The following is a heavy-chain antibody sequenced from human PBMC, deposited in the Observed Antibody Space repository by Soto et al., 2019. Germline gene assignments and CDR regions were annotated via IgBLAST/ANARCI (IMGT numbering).Heavy chain of an antibody. V-gene: IGHV2-5*01. J-gene: IGHJ4*02. CDR1: AFSLSTNGVG. Sequence: QITLEESGPTLVKPTQTLTLTCTFSAFSLSTNGVGVGWIRQPPGKPLEWLAVIYWNEDKRYSRSLKSRLCITNDPSNNQVVLTMTTMDPVDRATYYCVHPVMVHPITGGHYFDCWGPGILVTVS. CDR3: VHPVMVHPITGGHYFDC. CDR2: IYWNEDK. D-gene: IGHD2-8*01.